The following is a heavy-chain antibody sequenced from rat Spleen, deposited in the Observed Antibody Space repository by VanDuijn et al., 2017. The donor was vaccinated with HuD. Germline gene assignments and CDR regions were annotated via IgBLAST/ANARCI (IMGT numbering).Heavy chain of an antibody. D-gene: IGHD1-12*03. J-gene: IGHJ4*01. CDR2: ISSGGGGI. Sequence: EVQLVESGGGLVQPGRSLKLSCAASGFTFSDYTMAWVRQAPKKGLEWVASISSGGGGIYYLDSVKGRFTISRDNAKSTLYLQMDSLRSEDTASYYCARHHYDGYYHGPVLGVMDAWGQGDSVTVSS. V-gene: IGHV5S23*01. CDR1: GFTFSDYT. CDR3: ARHHYDGYYHGPVLGVMDA.